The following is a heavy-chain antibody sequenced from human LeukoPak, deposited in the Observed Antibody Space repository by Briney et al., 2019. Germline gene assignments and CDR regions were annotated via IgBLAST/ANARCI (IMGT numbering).Heavy chain of an antibody. Sequence: ASETLSLTCTVSGGSISGYYWSWIRQPPGKGLEWIGYIYYSGSTSYNPSLKSRVTISVDTSKNQFSLKLSSVTAADTAVYYCAREGARREPSFSAFDIWGQGTMVTVSS. CDR2: IYYSGST. CDR1: GGSISGYY. CDR3: AREGARREPSFSAFDI. D-gene: IGHD1-26*01. J-gene: IGHJ3*02. V-gene: IGHV4-59*01.